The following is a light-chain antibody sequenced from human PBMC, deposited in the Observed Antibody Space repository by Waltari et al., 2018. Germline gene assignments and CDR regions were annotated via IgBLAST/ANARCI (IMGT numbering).Light chain of an antibody. CDR2: EVS. CDR3: SSYAGGSTLGV. V-gene: IGLV2-8*01. Sequence: QSALTLPPPPSGSPGQSVTISRTGTSSDVGGYETVSWYQHHPGKAPKLMIYEVSKRPSGVPDRFSGSKSGNTASLTVSGLQAEDEGDYYCSSYAGGSTLGVFGGGTKLTVL. CDR1: SSDVGGYET. J-gene: IGLJ3*02.